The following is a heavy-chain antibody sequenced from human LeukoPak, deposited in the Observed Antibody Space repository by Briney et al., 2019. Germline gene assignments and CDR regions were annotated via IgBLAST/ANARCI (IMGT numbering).Heavy chain of an antibody. CDR3: ARDRLRFLEWLSRPS. D-gene: IGHD3-3*01. V-gene: IGHV3-21*01. CDR2: ISSSGSYI. J-gene: IGHJ5*02. Sequence: GGSLRLSCAASGFTFSRFSMNWVRQAPGKGLEWVSSISSSGSYIFYADSLKGRFTISRDNAKNSLYLQMNSLRAEDTAVYYCARDRLRFLEWLSRPSWGQGTLVTVSS. CDR1: GFTFSRFS.